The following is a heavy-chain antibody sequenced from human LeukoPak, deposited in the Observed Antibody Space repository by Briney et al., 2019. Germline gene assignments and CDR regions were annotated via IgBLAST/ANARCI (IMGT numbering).Heavy chain of an antibody. CDR3: AREVQGQLGYYYYYYGMDV. V-gene: IGHV4-34*01. CDR2: INHSGST. D-gene: IGHD6-13*01. Sequence: SETLSLTCAVYGGSFSGYYWSWIRQPPGKGLEWIGEINHSGSTNYNPSLKSRVTISVDTSKNQFSLKLSSVTAADTAVYYCAREVQGQLGYYYYYYGMDVWGQGTTVTVSS. CDR1: GGSFSGYY. J-gene: IGHJ6*02.